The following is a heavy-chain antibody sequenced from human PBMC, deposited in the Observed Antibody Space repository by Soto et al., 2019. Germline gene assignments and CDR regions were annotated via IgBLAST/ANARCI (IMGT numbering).Heavy chain of an antibody. D-gene: IGHD6-19*01. J-gene: IGHJ6*02. CDR3: ARVIAVAGEHYYYGMDV. CDR2: IYYSGST. V-gene: IGHV4-39*01. Sequence: QLQLQESGPGLVKPSETLSLTCTVSGGSISSSSYYWGWIRQPPGKGLEWIGSIYYSGSTYYNPSLKSRVTISVDTSKNQFSLKLSSVTAADTAVYYYARVIAVAGEHYYYGMDVWGQGTTVTVSS. CDR1: GGSISSSSYY.